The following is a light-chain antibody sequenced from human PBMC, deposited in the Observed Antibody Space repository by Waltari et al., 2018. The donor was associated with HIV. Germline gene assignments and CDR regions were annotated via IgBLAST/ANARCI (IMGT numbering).Light chain of an antibody. Sequence: QSALTQPASVSASPGRSIPIPCTGTSSDGGAFNFVSWYQQHPGKVPELIIFEVSNRPSGISGRFSGSKSGNTASLTISGLRAEDEADYYCSSFTRRNNVIFGGGTKLTVL. CDR3: SSFTRRNNVI. CDR2: EVS. V-gene: IGLV2-14*01. J-gene: IGLJ2*01. CDR1: SSDGGAFNF.